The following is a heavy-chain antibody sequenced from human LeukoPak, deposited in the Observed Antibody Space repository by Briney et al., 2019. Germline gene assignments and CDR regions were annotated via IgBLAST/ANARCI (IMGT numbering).Heavy chain of an antibody. CDR1: GFTFSSYA. J-gene: IGHJ4*02. CDR3: AKDRGYSYSLDY. V-gene: IGHV3-30*02. Sequence: HPGGSLRLSCAASGFTFSSYAMSWVRQAPGKGLEWVAVIWYGGSNKYYADSVKGRFTISRDNSKNTLYLQMNSLRAEDTAVYYCAKDRGYSYSLDYWGQGTLVTVSS. CDR2: IWYGGSNK. D-gene: IGHD5-18*01.